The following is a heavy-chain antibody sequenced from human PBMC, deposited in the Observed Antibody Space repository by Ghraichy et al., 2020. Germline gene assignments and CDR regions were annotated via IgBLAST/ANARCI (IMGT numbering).Heavy chain of an antibody. CDR2: IYHNGIT. CDR3: VRDRPTGYFDL. D-gene: IGHD6-6*01. V-gene: IGHV4-38-2*02. J-gene: IGHJ2*01. CDR1: GYSISSGYY. Sequence: SQTLSLTCTVSGYSISSGYYSGWIRQPPGQGLEWIGSIYHNGITYYNPSLNSRVTISVDTSKNQFSLRLSSVTAADTAVYYCVRDRPTGYFDLWGRGTLVTVSS.